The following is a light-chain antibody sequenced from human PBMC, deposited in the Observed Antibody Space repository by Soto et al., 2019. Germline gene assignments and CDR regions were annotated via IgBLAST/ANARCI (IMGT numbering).Light chain of an antibody. CDR1: QDISNY. J-gene: IGKJ5*01. CDR2: GAS. V-gene: IGKV1-33*01. CDR3: HHLDNFPREII. Sequence: DIQLTQSPSSLSAFVGARVTITCHASQDISNYFNRYQRKPVKVPTLLIYGASNLNTGVPSRFIGSGAGTEFAFTISSLQTANIVTHCCHHLDNFPREIIFGQGTRLALK.